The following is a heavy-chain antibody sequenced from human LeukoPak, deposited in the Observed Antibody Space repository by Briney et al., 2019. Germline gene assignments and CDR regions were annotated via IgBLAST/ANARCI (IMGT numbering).Heavy chain of an antibody. CDR1: GFTFTSSA. J-gene: IGHJ4*02. CDR3: ARQSYSSGWNFDY. V-gene: IGHV1-18*01. Sequence: GTSVKVACKASGFTFTSSAMQWVRQAPGQGLEWMGWISVLNGNTNYAQKLQGRVTMTTDTSTSTAYMELRSLRSDDTAVYYCARQSYSSGWNFDYWGQGTLVTVSS. CDR2: ISVLNGNT. D-gene: IGHD6-19*01.